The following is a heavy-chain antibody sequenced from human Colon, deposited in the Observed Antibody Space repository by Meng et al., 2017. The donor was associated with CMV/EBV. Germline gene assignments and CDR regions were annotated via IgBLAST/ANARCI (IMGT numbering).Heavy chain of an antibody. CDR1: GGSFSHYY. Sequence: QVRLQESGPGLVKPSETLSLTCTVSGGSFSHYYWSWIRQPAGKGPEWIGRIYIRGGTNYNPSLKSRVTMSVDTSKNQFSLKLSSVTAADTAVYYCAVQPCYDGYCYFDYWGQGTLVTVSS. CDR3: AVQPCYDGYCYFDY. D-gene: IGHD5-18*01. J-gene: IGHJ4*02. CDR2: IYIRGGT. V-gene: IGHV4-4*07.